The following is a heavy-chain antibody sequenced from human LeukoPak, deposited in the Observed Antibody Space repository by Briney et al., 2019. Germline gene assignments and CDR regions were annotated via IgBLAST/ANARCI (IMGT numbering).Heavy chain of an antibody. D-gene: IGHD6-19*01. CDR2: ISSSGSTI. V-gene: IGHV3-48*03. CDR3: ARADSSGWGGVDY. J-gene: IGHJ4*02. Sequence: GGSLRLSCAASGFTFSSYEMNWVRQAPGKGLEWVSYISSSGSTIYYADSVKGRFTISSDNAKNSLYLQMNSLRAEDTAVYYCARADSSGWGGVDYWGQGTLVTVSS. CDR1: GFTFSSYE.